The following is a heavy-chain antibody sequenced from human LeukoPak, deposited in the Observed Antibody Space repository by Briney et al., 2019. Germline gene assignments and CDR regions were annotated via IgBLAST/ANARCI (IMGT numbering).Heavy chain of an antibody. V-gene: IGHV3-23*01. J-gene: IGHJ4*02. CDR1: GFTFSSYA. CDR3: AKYSSSSGFDY. CDR2: ISGSGGST. D-gene: IGHD6-6*01. Sequence: GGSLRLSCAASGFTFSSYAMSWVRQAPGKGLEWVSAISGSGGSTYYVDSVKGRFTVSRDNSKNTVFLQMNSLRAEDTAVYYCAKYSSSSGFDYWGQGTLVTVSS.